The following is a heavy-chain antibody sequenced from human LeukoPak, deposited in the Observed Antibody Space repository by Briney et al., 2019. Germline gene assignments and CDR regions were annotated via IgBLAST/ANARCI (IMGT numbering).Heavy chain of an antibody. Sequence: SQTLSLTCTVSGGSISSGGYYWSWIRQHPGKGLEWIGYIYYSGSTYYNPSLKSRVTISVDTSKNQFSLKLSSVTAADTAVYYCAREVEDGGYGMDVWGQGTTVTVSS. CDR3: AREVEDGGYGMDV. CDR2: IYYSGST. J-gene: IGHJ6*02. CDR1: GGSISSGGYY. D-gene: IGHD4-23*01. V-gene: IGHV4-31*03.